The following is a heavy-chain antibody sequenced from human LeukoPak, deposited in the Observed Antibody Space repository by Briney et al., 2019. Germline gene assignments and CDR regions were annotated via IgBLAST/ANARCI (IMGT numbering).Heavy chain of an antibody. CDR1: GYKFTSYW. CDR2: IYPGDSDT. V-gene: IGHV5-51*01. Sequence: GESLKISCKGSGYKFTSYWIAWVRQMPGKGLEWMGIIYPGDSDTRYSPSFQGQVTISADKSISTAYLQWSSLKASDTAMYYCARGTPYDYVWGSYRYITPSFDYWGQGTLVTVSS. J-gene: IGHJ4*02. D-gene: IGHD3-16*02. CDR3: ARGTPYDYVWGSYRYITPSFDY.